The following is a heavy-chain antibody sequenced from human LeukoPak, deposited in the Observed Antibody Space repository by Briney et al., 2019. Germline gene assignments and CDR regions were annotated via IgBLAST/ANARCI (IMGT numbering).Heavy chain of an antibody. CDR1: GYSISSGYY. CDR3: VCRGYSGYDPIDY. D-gene: IGHD5-12*01. CDR2: IYHSGST. J-gene: IGHJ4*02. V-gene: IGHV4-38-2*01. Sequence: PSETLSLTCAVSGYSISSGYYWGWIRQPPGKGLEWIGSIYHSGSTYYNPSLKSRVIISVDTSKNQFSLKLSSVTAADTAVYYCVCRGYSGYDPIDYWGQRTLVTVSS.